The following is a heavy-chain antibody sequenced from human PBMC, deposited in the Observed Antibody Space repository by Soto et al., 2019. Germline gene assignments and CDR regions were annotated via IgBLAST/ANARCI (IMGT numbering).Heavy chain of an antibody. CDR3: ARPSCGGDCYAPVY. D-gene: IGHD2-21*02. J-gene: IGHJ4*02. Sequence: EVQLVESGGGLVQPGGSLRLSCAASGFIFSNYNMHWVRQAPGKGLEWVSYISSSSNTIYYADSVKGRFTISRDNAKNPLYLQMNSRRAEDTAVYYCARPSCGGDCYAPVYWGQGTLVTVSS. CDR1: GFIFSNYN. V-gene: IGHV3-48*01. CDR2: ISSSSNTI.